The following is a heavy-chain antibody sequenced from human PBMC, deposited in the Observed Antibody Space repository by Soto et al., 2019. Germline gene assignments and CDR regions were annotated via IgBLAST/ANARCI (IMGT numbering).Heavy chain of an antibody. J-gene: IGHJ6*02. CDR1: GYTFTSYG. V-gene: IGHV1-18*01. Sequence: GASVKVSCKASGYTFTSYGISWVRQAPGQGLEWMGWISAYNGNTNYAQKLQGRVTMTTDTSTSTAYMELRSLRSDDTAVYYCAVARRGIVVVPAANGRGSYYGMDVWGQGTTVTVSS. D-gene: IGHD2-2*01. CDR2: ISAYNGNT. CDR3: AVARRGIVVVPAANGRGSYYGMDV.